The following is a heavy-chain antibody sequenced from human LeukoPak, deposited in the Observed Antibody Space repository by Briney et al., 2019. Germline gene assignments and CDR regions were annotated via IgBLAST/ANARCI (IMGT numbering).Heavy chain of an antibody. Sequence: LSLTCTVSGGSISSYYWSWIRQAPGKGLEWISYISGGGTMIYYADSVRGQFTISRDNAKKSLYLQMNSLRAEDTAVYYCARRYFDWLLYNGGYYDYYYGMDVWGQGTTVTVSS. CDR2: ISGGGTMI. V-gene: IGHV3-11*01. CDR1: GGSISSYY. D-gene: IGHD3-9*01. CDR3: ARRYFDWLLYNGGYYDYYYGMDV. J-gene: IGHJ6*02.